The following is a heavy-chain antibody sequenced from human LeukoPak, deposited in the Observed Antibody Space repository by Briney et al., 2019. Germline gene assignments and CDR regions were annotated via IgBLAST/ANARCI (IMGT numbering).Heavy chain of an antibody. CDR1: GGSISSYY. J-gene: IGHJ4*02. CDR2: IYYSGST. D-gene: IGHD2-15*01. V-gene: IGHV4-59*01. Sequence: PSETLSLTCTVSGGSISSYYWSWIRQPPGKGLEWIGYIYYSGSTNYNPSLKSRVTISVDTSKNQFSLKLSSMTAADTAVYYCARLGYCSGGSCLGLDYWGQGTLVTVSS. CDR3: ARLGYCSGGSCLGLDY.